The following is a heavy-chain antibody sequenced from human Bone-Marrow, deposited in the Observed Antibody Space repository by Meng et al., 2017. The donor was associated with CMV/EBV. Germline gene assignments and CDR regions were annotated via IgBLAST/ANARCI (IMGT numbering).Heavy chain of an antibody. CDR3: ARKLPRYWYFDL. Sequence: SETLSLTCAVYGGSFSAYYWSWIRQPPGKGLEWIGVIDHSGSTNYHPSLKSRVTISVDTSKNQFSLKLSSVTAADTAVYYCARKLPRYWYFDLWGRGTRVTVSS. D-gene: IGHD2-15*01. V-gene: IGHV4-34*01. J-gene: IGHJ2*01. CDR1: GGSFSAYY. CDR2: IDHSGST.